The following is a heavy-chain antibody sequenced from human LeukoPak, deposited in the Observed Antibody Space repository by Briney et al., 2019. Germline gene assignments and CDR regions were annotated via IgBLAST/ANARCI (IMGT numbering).Heavy chain of an antibody. CDR1: GYSFTSYW. CDR2: IYPGDSDT. D-gene: IGHD6-19*01. CDR3: ARLMGKAVPGRGWFDP. Sequence: GESLKISCKGSGYSFTSYWIAWVRQMPGKGLEWMGIIYPGDSDTRYSPSFQGQVTISADKSISTAYLQWSSLKASDTAMYYCARLMGKAVPGRGWFDPWGQGTLVTVSS. J-gene: IGHJ5*02. V-gene: IGHV5-51*01.